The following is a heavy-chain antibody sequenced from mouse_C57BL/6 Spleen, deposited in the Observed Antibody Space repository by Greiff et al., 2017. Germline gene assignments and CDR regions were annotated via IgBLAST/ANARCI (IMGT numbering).Heavy chain of an antibody. V-gene: IGHV1-15*01. D-gene: IGHD2-1*01. Sequence: VQLQQSGAELVRPGASVTLSCKASGYTFTDYEMHWVKQTPVHGLEWIGAIDPETGGTAYNQKFKGKAILTADKSSSTAYMALRSLTSEDSAVYYCTLSYGNYAMDYWGQGTSVTVSS. CDR3: TLSYGNYAMDY. CDR2: IDPETGGT. CDR1: GYTFTDYE. J-gene: IGHJ4*01.